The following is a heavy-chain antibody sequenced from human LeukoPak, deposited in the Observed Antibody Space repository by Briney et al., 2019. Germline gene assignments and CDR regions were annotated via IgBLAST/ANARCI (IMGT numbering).Heavy chain of an antibody. D-gene: IGHD3-9*01. V-gene: IGHV1-8*03. J-gene: IGHJ4*02. CDR3: AREYYDILTGLYYFDY. CDR2: MNPNSGNT. CDR1: GYTFTSYD. Sequence: GASVKVSCKPSGYTFTSYDINWVRQATGQGLEWMGWMNPNSGNTGYAQKFQDRVTITRNTSISTAYMELNSLRSEDTAVYYCAREYYDILTGLYYFDYWGQGTLVTVSS.